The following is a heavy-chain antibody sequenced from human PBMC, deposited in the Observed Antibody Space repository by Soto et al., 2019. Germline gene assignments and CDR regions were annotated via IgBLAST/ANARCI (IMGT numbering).Heavy chain of an antibody. CDR1: GGSISSSSYY. Sequence: SETLSLTCTVSGGSISSSSYYWGWIRQPPGKGLEWIGSIYYSGSTYYNPSLKSRVTISVDTSKNQFSLKLSSVTAADTAVYYCARHSQRRRYCSGGSCYSSIDYWGQGTLVTVSS. D-gene: IGHD2-15*01. J-gene: IGHJ4*02. CDR2: IYYSGST. V-gene: IGHV4-39*01. CDR3: ARHSQRRRYCSGGSCYSSIDY.